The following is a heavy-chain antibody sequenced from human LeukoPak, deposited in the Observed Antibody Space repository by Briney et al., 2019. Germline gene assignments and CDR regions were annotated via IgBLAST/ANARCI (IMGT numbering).Heavy chain of an antibody. D-gene: IGHD6-19*01. CDR3: ARRTRAVAGNNWFDP. Sequence: SETLSVTCAVYGGSFSGYYWSWIRQPPGKGLEWIGEINHSGSTNYNPSLKSRVTISVDTSKNQFSLKLSSVTAADTAVYYCARRTRAVAGNNWFDPWGQGTLVTVSS. CDR1: GGSFSGYY. J-gene: IGHJ5*02. CDR2: INHSGST. V-gene: IGHV4-34*01.